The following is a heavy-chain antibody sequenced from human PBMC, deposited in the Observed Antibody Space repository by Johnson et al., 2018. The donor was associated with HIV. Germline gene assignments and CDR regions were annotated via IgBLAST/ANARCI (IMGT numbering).Heavy chain of an antibody. D-gene: IGHD1-1*01. CDR1: GFTFHDSY. J-gene: IGHJ3*02. CDR3: ATVWRNEGRHSVDT. V-gene: IGHV3-11*04. CDR2: ISGSGGTM. Sequence: QVQLVESGGGLVKPGGSLRLSCAASGFTFHDSYMSWIRQAPGKGLEWISYISGSGGTMYSADSVKGRFTISRNNANNSLHLQMNNLSAEDTAVYFCATVWRNEGRHSVDTWGQGTVVTVSS.